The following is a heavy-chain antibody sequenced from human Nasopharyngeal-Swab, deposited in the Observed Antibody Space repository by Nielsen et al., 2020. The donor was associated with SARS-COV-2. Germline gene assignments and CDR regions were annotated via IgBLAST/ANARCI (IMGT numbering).Heavy chain of an antibody. V-gene: IGHV3-7*01. J-gene: IGHJ3*02. CDR1: GFTFSSYW. CDR3: AREVRGSYWPAFDI. Sequence: GESLKISWAASGFTFSSYWMSWVRQAPGKGLEWVANIKQDGSEKYYVDSVKGRFTISRDNAKNSLYLQMNSLRAEDTAVYYCAREVRGSYWPAFDIWGQGTMVTVSS. D-gene: IGHD1-26*01. CDR2: IKQDGSEK.